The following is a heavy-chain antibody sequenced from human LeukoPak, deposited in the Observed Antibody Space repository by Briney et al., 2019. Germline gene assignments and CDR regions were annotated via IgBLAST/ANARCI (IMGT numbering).Heavy chain of an antibody. D-gene: IGHD3-22*01. J-gene: IGHJ4*02. Sequence: GASVKVSCKTSDDTFTTYGISWVRQAPGQGLQYMGWISVYNGNTNYAQKLQGRVTVTTDRSTSTTFMELRSLTSDDTAIYYCVREVNDRRGYFGQWGQATLVTVSA. CDR2: ISVYNGNT. CDR1: DDTFTTYG. CDR3: VREVNDRRGYFGQ. V-gene: IGHV1-18*01.